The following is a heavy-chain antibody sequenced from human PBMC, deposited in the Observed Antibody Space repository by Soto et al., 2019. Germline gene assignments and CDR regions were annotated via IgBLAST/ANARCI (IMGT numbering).Heavy chain of an antibody. CDR2: ISSSSSYI. V-gene: IGHV3-21*01. D-gene: IGHD2-2*01. CDR3: ARDGVGIVVVVPAAISFDY. Sequence: GGSLRLSCAASGFTFSSYSMNWVRQAPGKGLEWVSSISSSSSYIYYADSVKGRFTISRDNAKNSLYLQMNSLRAEDTAVYYCARDGVGIVVVVPAAISFDYWGQGTLVTVSS. J-gene: IGHJ4*02. CDR1: GFTFSSYS.